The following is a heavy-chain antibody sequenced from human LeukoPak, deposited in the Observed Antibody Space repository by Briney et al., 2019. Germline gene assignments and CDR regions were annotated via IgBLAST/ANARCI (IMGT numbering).Heavy chain of an antibody. J-gene: IGHJ5*02. D-gene: IGHD3-10*01. Sequence: GGSLRLSCAASGFTFSSYSMNWVRQAPGKGLKWVSCISSSSSYIYYADSVKGRFTISRDNAKNSLYLQMNSLRAEDTAVYYCARWYYYGSGSYPRWNWFDPWGQGTLVTVSS. V-gene: IGHV3-21*01. CDR2: ISSSSSYI. CDR3: ARWYYYGSGSYPRWNWFDP. CDR1: GFTFSSYS.